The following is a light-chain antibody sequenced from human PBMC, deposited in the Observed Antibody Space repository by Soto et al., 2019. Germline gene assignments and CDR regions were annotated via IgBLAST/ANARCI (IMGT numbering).Light chain of an antibody. CDR3: QQRQHWPPLT. V-gene: IGKV3-11*01. Sequence: EVVLTQSPATLSLSPGETATLSCRASQSVSSYLAWYQQKPGQAPRLVIYDASNRATGIPARFSGSGSGTGFTLTISSIEPEDVAVYYCQQRQHWPPLTFGGGTKVEI. CDR1: QSVSSY. CDR2: DAS. J-gene: IGKJ4*01.